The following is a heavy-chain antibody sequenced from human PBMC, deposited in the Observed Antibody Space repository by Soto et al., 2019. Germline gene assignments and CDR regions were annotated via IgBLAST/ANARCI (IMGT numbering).Heavy chain of an antibody. J-gene: IGHJ5*02. CDR3: ATDPSGGFERFDP. V-gene: IGHV1-2*02. Sequence: QVQLVQSGAEVKKPGASVKVSCKASGYTFTDYYFHWVRQAPGQGLEWMGWINPHSGGTNYAQNFQGRVTMTRDTSISTAYMELSRLRSDDTAVYFCATDPSGGFERFDPWGQGTLVTVSS. D-gene: IGHD6-25*01. CDR2: INPHSGGT. CDR1: GYTFTDYY.